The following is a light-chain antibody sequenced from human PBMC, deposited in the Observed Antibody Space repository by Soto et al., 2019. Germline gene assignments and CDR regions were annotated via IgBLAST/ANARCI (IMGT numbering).Light chain of an antibody. CDR2: DAS. CDR1: QSVSSY. Sequence: EIVLTQSPATLSLSPGERATLSCRASQSVSSYLAWYQQKPGQALRLLIYDASNRATGIPARFSGSGSGTDFTLTISSLQAEDVAVYYCQQYYTTPLTFGGGTKVDIK. J-gene: IGKJ4*01. CDR3: QQYYTTPLT. V-gene: IGKV3-11*01.